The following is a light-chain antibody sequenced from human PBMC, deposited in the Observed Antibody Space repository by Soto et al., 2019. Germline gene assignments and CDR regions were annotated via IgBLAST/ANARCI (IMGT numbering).Light chain of an antibody. CDR3: HHYNNWPPWT. CDR1: QSISSN. CDR2: GAS. J-gene: IGKJ1*01. V-gene: IGKV3-15*01. Sequence: EIVMTQSPATLSVSPGERATLSCRASQSISSNLAWYQQKPGQAPSLLIYGASTRATGIPTRFSGSGSGTEFTFTISSLQSEDFAVYYCHHYNNWPPWTFGPGTKVEIK.